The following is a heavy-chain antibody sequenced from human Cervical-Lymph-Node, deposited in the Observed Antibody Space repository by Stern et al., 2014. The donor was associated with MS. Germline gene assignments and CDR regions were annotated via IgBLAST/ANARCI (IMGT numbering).Heavy chain of an antibody. CDR3: ARQRSSSRVTGFDY. Sequence: VQLVESDPGLVKPSETLSLTCSVSGDSISSYYWSWIRQPPGKGLEWIGYMYYSGFTKYNPSLKSRVTMSIDTSMSHFSLKLTSVIAADTAVYYCARQRSSSRVTGFDYWGQGSHVTVSS. CDR1: GDSISSYY. CDR2: MYYSGFT. D-gene: IGHD1-26*01. J-gene: IGHJ4*02. V-gene: IGHV4-59*08.